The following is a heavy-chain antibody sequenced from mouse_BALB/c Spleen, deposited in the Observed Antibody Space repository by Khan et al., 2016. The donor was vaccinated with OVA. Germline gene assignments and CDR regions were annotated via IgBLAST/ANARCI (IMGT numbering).Heavy chain of an antibody. CDR1: DYSITSGYY. D-gene: IGHD2-14*01. Sequence: EVQLQESGPGLVKPSQSLSLTCSVTDYSITSGYYWNWIRQFPGNKLEWMGYISYDGSNNYNPSLKNRISITRDTSKNQFFLKLNSVTTEDTATSYCAIPHMYDEYYFDYWGQGTTLTVSS. J-gene: IGHJ2*01. CDR3: AIPHMYDEYYFDY. CDR2: ISYDGSN. V-gene: IGHV3-6*02.